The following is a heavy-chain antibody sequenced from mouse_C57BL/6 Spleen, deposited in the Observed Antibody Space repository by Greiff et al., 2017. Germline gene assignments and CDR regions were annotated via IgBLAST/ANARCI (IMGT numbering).Heavy chain of an antibody. Sequence: EVLLVEPGGGLVQPKGSLKLSCAASGFTFNTYAMHWVRQAPGQGLEWVARISRTGSNYATYYDDSVKATFTIYRDDSPSMLYLQMNNMKTEDASMDYCVRVGSSNDYYAMDYWGQGTSVTVSS. V-gene: IGHV10-3*01. CDR3: VRVGSSNDYYAMDY. CDR1: GFTFNTYA. CDR2: ISRTGSNYAT. D-gene: IGHD1-1*01. J-gene: IGHJ4*01.